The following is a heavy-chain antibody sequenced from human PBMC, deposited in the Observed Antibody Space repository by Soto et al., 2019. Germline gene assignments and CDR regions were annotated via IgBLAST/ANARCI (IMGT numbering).Heavy chain of an antibody. V-gene: IGHV5-51*01. CDR3: ARHEGYCGSPDAGLFDY. Sequence: GESLKISCKGSGYNFTSYWIGWVRQMPGKGLEWMGIIYPGDSDTRYSPSFQGQVTISADKSTSTAYLQWSSLKASDTAMYYCARHEGYCGSPDAGLFDYWGQGTLVTVSS. CDR2: IYPGDSDT. D-gene: IGHD3-10*01. CDR1: GYNFTSYW. J-gene: IGHJ4*02.